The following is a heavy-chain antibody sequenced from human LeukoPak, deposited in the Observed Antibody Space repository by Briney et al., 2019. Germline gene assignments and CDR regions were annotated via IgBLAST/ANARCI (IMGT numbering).Heavy chain of an antibody. V-gene: IGHV1-69*05. CDR1: GGTFSSYA. CDR3: ARTPLGPAAIRPDYYYYYYMDV. J-gene: IGHJ6*03. D-gene: IGHD2-2*01. Sequence: SVKVSCKASGGTFSSYAISWVRQAPGQGLEWMGGIIPIFGTANYAQKFQGRVTITTDESTSTAYMELSSLRSEDTAVYYCARTPLGPAAIRPDYYYYYYMDVWGKGTTVTVSS. CDR2: IIPIFGTA.